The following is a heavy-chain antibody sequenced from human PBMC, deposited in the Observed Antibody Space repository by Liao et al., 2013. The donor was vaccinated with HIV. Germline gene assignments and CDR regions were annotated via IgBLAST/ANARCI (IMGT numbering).Heavy chain of an antibody. CDR2: INHSGST. CDR3: AASDLEWYIGFDY. CDR1: GGSFSGYY. J-gene: IGHJ4*02. Sequence: QVQLQQWGAGLLKPSETLSLTCAVYGGSFSGYYWSWIRQPPGKGLEWIGEINHSGSTNYNPSLKSRVTISVDTSKNQFSLKLSSVTAADTAVYYCAASDLEWYIGFDYWGLGTLVTVSS. V-gene: IGHV4-34*01. D-gene: IGHD3-3*01.